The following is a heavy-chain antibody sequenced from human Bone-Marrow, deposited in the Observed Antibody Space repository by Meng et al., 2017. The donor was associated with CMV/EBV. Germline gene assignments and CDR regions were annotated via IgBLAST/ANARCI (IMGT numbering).Heavy chain of an antibody. CDR2: IYYSGST. CDR3: ARVGGYCSSTSCYDRGYYYYYGMDV. CDR1: GGSVSSGSYY. V-gene: IGHV4-61*01. D-gene: IGHD2-2*03. Sequence: SETLSLTCTVSGGSVSSGSYYWSWIRQPPGKGLEWIGYIYYSGSTNYNPSLKSRVTISVDTSKNQFSLKLSSVTAADTAVYYCARVGGYCSSTSCYDRGYYYYYGMDVWGQGTTVTVSS. J-gene: IGHJ6*02.